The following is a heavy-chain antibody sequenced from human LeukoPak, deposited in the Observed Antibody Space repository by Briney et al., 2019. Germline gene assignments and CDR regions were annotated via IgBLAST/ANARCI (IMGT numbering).Heavy chain of an antibody. CDR2: IYHSGST. D-gene: IGHD6-13*01. V-gene: IGHV4-38-2*02. Sequence: PSETLPLTCTVSGYSISSGYYWGWIRQPPGKGLEWIGSIYHSGSTYYNPSLKSRVTISVDKSENQFSLKLSSVTAADTAVYYCARGSAKLVISGFDPWGQGTLVTVSS. CDR3: ARGSAKLVISGFDP. CDR1: GYSISSGYY. J-gene: IGHJ5*02.